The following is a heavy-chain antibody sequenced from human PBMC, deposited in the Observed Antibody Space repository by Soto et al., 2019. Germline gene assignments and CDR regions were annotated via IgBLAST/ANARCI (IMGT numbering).Heavy chain of an antibody. J-gene: IGHJ4*02. CDR2: ISAYNGNT. V-gene: IGHV1-18*01. Sequence: QVQLVQSGAEVKKPGASVKVSCKASGYTFTSYGISWVRQAPGQGLEWMGWISAYNGNTNYAQKLQGRVTMTTDTSTSTAYMELRSLRSADTAVYYCARDRYIRSNYDRGDYWGQGTLVTVSS. D-gene: IGHD4-4*01. CDR1: GYTFTSYG. CDR3: ARDRYIRSNYDRGDY.